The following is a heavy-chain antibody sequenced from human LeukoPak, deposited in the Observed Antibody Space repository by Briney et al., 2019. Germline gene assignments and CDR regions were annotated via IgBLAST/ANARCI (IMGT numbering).Heavy chain of an antibody. CDR1: GFTFSSYT. CDR2: ISWNSGTI. D-gene: IGHD3-22*01. V-gene: IGHV3-9*01. Sequence: GGSLRLSCAASGFTFSSYTMNWVRQAPGKGLEWVSGISWNSGTIGYADSVKGRFTISRDNVKNSLYLQMNSLRVEDTALYYCAKDLGGDNYDTSAFDYWGQGTLVTVSS. J-gene: IGHJ4*02. CDR3: AKDLGGDNYDTSAFDY.